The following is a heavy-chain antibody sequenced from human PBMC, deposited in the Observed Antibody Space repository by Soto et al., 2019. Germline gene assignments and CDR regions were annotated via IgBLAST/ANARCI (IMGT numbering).Heavy chain of an antibody. CDR2: ISAYNGNT. CDR1: GYTFTSYG. Sequence: ASVKVSCKASGYTFTSYGISWVRQAPGQGLEWMGWISAYNGNTNYAQKLQGRVTMTTDTSTSTAYMELRSLRSDDTAVYYCARDGDYYDSSGYYSHCGQGTLVTVSS. V-gene: IGHV1-18*01. J-gene: IGHJ4*02. D-gene: IGHD3-22*01. CDR3: ARDGDYYDSSGYYSH.